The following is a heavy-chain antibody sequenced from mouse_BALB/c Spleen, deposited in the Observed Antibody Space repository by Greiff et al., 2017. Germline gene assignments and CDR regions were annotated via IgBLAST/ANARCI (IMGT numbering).Heavy chain of an antibody. CDR2: ISDGGSYT. CDR3: ARATYYGNWGAMDY. J-gene: IGHJ4*01. Sequence: EVMVVESGGGLVKPGGSLKLSCAASGFTFSDYYMYWVRQTPEKRLEWVATISDGGSYTYYPDSVKGRFTISRDNAKNNLYLQMSSLKSEDTAMYYCARATYYGNWGAMDYWGQGTSVTVSS. V-gene: IGHV5-4*02. D-gene: IGHD2-10*01. CDR1: GFTFSDYY.